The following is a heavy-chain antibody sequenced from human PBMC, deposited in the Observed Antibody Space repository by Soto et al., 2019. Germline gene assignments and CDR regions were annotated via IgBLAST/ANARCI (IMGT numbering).Heavy chain of an antibody. CDR1: GFTFSSYS. D-gene: IGHD6-6*01. CDR3: ARDRSNIAARDVFDY. J-gene: IGHJ4*02. V-gene: IGHV3-21*01. Sequence: GGSLRLSCAASGFTFSSYSMNWVRQAPGKGLEWVSSISSSSSYIYYADSVKGRFTISRDNAKNSLYLQMNSLRAEDTAVYYCARDRSNIAARDVFDYWGQGTLVTVSS. CDR2: ISSSSSYI.